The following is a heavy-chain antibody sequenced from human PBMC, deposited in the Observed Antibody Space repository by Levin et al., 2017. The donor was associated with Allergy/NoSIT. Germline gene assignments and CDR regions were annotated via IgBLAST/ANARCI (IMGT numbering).Heavy chain of an antibody. Sequence: SLKISCAASGFTFDDYAMHWVRPAPGKGLEWVSGISWNSGSIGYADSVKGRFPISRDNAKNSPYLQMNSLRTEDTALYYCARENIGLPDAVDIWGQGTMVIVSS. V-gene: IGHV3-9*01. D-gene: IGHD1/OR15-1a*01. CDR3: ARENIGLPDAVDI. CDR1: GFTFDDYA. J-gene: IGHJ3*02. CDR2: ISWNSGSI.